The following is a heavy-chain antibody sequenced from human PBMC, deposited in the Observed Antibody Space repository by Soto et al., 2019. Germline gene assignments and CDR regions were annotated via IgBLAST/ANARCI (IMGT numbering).Heavy chain of an antibody. J-gene: IGHJ4*02. Sequence: GGSLRLSCAASGFTFSIYAMSWVRQAPGKGLEWVSAISGSGDSTYYADSVKGRFTISRDNSKNTLYLQMNSLRAEDTAVYYCAKSSQLELTFDYWGQGTLVTVSS. D-gene: IGHD1-1*01. CDR3: AKSSQLELTFDY. CDR2: ISGSGDST. V-gene: IGHV3-23*01. CDR1: GFTFSIYA.